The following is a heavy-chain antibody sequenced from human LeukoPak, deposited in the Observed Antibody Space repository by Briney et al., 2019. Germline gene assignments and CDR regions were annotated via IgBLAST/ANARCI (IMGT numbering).Heavy chain of an antibody. CDR2: ISSSSSYI. J-gene: IGHJ3*02. V-gene: IGHV3-21*01. CDR3: ARDGGVRGVVAATPDAFDI. Sequence: PGGSLRLSCAASGFTFSSYSMNWVRQAPGKGLEWVSSISSSSSYIYYADSVKGRFTISRDNAKNSLYLQMNSLRAEDTAVYYCARDGGVRGVVAATPDAFDIWGQGTMVTVSS. CDR1: GFTFSSYS. D-gene: IGHD2-15*01.